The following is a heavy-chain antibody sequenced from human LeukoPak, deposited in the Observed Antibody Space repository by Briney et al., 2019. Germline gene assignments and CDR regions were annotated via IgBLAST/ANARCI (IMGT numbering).Heavy chain of an antibody. CDR1: GFTFDDYA. CDR3: AKDKVAAMAETFDY. V-gene: IGHV3-9*01. J-gene: IGHJ4*02. Sequence: GGSLRLSCAASGFTFDDYAMHWVRQAPGKGLEWVSGISWNSGSIGYADSVKGRFTISRDNAKNSLYLQMNSLRAEDTALYYCAKDKVAAMAETFDYWGQGTPVTVSS. CDR2: ISWNSGSI. D-gene: IGHD5-18*01.